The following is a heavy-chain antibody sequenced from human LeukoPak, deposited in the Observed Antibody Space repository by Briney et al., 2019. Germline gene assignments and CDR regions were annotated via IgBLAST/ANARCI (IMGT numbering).Heavy chain of an antibody. J-gene: IGHJ4*02. D-gene: IGHD6-13*01. Sequence: PGGSLRLSXAASGFTFRSYWMSWVRQAPGKGLEWVANIKQDGSEKYYVDSVKGRFTISRDNAKNSLYLQMNSLRAEDTVVYYCARDPRPGRSWYYFDYWGQGTLVTVSS. CDR1: GFTFRSYW. CDR2: IKQDGSEK. CDR3: ARDPRPGRSWYYFDY. V-gene: IGHV3-7*01.